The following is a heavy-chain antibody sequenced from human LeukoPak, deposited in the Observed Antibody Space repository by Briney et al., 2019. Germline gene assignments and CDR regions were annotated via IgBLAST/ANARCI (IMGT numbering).Heavy chain of an antibody. CDR2: IYYSGST. V-gene: IGHV4-39*07. CDR1: GGSISSSSYY. D-gene: IGHD2-2*01. Sequence: SETLSLTCTVSGGSISSSSYYWGWIRQPPGKGLEWIGSIYYSGSTYYNPSLKSRVTISVDTSKNQFSLKLSSVTAGDTAVYYCARARPIVVVPGAIPTGPYYFDYWGQGTLVTVSS. CDR3: ARARPIVVVPGAIPTGPYYFDY. J-gene: IGHJ4*02.